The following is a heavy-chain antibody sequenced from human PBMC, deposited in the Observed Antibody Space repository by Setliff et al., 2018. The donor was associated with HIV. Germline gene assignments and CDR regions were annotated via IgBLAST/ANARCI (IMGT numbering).Heavy chain of an antibody. V-gene: IGHV1-3*01. CDR2: VNADNGNT. J-gene: IGHJ6*02. D-gene: IGHD5-12*01. Sequence: GASVKVSCKASGYTFTSYALHWVRQAPGQRLEWMGWVNADNGNTKYSEKFQGRVTITTDESTNTAYMELGSLRSEDTAVYYCASVPMEYSGYNSDSGSYYYYYGMDVWGQGTTVTSP. CDR1: GYTFTSYA. CDR3: ASVPMEYSGYNSDSGSYYYYYGMDV.